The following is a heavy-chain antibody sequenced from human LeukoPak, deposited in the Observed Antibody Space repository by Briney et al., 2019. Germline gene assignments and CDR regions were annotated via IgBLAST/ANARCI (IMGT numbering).Heavy chain of an antibody. J-gene: IGHJ3*02. Sequence: GASVKVSCKASGYTFTSYGISWVRQVPGQGLEWMGWISAYTGNTNYAQNLQGRVTMTTDTSTRTAYMELRSLRSDDTAVYYCAADAYDNDAFDIWGQGTMVTVSS. CDR2: ISAYTGNT. CDR1: GYTFTSYG. CDR3: AADAYDNDAFDI. D-gene: IGHD3-22*01. V-gene: IGHV1-18*01.